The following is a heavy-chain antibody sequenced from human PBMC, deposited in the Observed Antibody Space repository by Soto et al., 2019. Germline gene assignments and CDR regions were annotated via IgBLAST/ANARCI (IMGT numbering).Heavy chain of an antibody. J-gene: IGHJ6*02. CDR1: GYTFTSYG. V-gene: IGHV1-18*01. D-gene: IGHD4-4*01. CDR3: ARDPTTVTTRYYYYGMDV. Sequence: ASVKVSCQASGYTFTSYGISWVRQAPGQGLEWMGWISAYNGNTNYAQKLQGRVTMTTDTSTSTAYMELRSLRSDDTAVYYCARDPTTVTTRYYYYGMDVWGQGTTVTVSS. CDR2: ISAYNGNT.